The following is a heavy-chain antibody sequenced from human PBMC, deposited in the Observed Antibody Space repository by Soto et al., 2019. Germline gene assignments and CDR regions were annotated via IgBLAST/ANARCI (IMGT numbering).Heavy chain of an antibody. CDR2: ISYDGSNK. J-gene: IGHJ6*02. V-gene: IGHV3-30*18. CDR1: GFTFSSYG. D-gene: IGHD6-19*01. CDR3: AKDVGSVPRGGMDV. Sequence: QVQLVESGGGVVQPGRSLRLSCAASGFTFSSYGMHWVRQAPGKGLEWVAVISYDGSNKYYADSVKGRFTISRDNSKNTLYLQMNSLRAEDTAVYYCAKDVGSVPRGGMDVWGQGTTVTVSS.